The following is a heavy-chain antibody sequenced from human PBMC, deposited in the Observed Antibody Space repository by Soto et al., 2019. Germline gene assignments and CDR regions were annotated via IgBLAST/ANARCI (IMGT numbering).Heavy chain of an antibody. D-gene: IGHD3-22*01. CDR2: ISGSGGST. J-gene: IGHJ3*02. V-gene: IGHV3-23*01. CDR1: GFTFSSYA. Sequence: GGSLRLSCAASGFTFSSYAMSWVRQAPGKGLEWVSAISGSGGSTYYADSVKGRFTISRDNSKNTLYLQMNSLRAEDTAVYYCEKAIGVRYYYDSSGYSFDAFDIWGQGKMVTVSS. CDR3: EKAIGVRYYYDSSGYSFDAFDI.